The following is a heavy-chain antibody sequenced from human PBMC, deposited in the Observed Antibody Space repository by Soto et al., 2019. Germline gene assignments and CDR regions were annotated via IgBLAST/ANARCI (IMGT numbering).Heavy chain of an antibody. J-gene: IGHJ3*02. V-gene: IGHV1-8*02. CDR3: ARPGETTDALDI. Sequence: QVQLVQSGAEVKKPGASVKVSCKASGYTFTSYDINWVRQATGQGLEWMGWMKPNSGNTGYAQKYQGRVTMTWNTSINTAYMALSRLRSEDTAVYYCARPGETTDALDIWGQGTMVTVSS. CDR1: GYTFTSYD. CDR2: MKPNSGNT. D-gene: IGHD3-10*01.